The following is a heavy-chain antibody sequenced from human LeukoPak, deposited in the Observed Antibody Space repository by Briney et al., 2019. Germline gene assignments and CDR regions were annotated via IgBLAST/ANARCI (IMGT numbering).Heavy chain of an antibody. V-gene: IGHV1-8*01. CDR2: MNPNSGNT. D-gene: IGHD3-3*02. Sequence: ASVKVSCKASGYTFSTYDLIWVRQAAGQGLEWMGWMNPNSGNTGYAQKFQGRVTMTRNTPISTAYMELSSLRSEDTAVYYCAKAIFGVAWFDPWGQGTLVTVSS. CDR3: AKAIFGVAWFDP. J-gene: IGHJ5*02. CDR1: GYTFSTYD.